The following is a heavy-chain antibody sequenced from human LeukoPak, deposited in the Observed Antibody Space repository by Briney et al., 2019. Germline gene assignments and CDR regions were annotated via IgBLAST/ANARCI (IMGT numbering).Heavy chain of an antibody. V-gene: IGHV4-59*01. D-gene: IGHD3-10*01. J-gene: IGHJ5*02. Sequence: PSETLSLTCTVSGGSISSYYWSWIRQPPGKGLEWIGYIYYSGSTNYNPSLKSRVTISIDTSKNQFSLKLRSVTAADTAVYYCARSNYYGSGLDPWGQGTLVTVSS. CDR1: GGSISSYY. CDR2: IYYSGST. CDR3: ARSNYYGSGLDP.